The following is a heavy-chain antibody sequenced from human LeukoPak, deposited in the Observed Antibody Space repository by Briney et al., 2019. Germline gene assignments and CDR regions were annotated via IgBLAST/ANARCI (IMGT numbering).Heavy chain of an antibody. CDR3: AKDTVYGSPPGAFDI. V-gene: IGHV3-74*01. CDR2: INTDGSNT. Sequence: GGSLRLSCAASGFIYGNYWMHWVRQAPGKGLVWVSRINTDGSNTNYADSVKGRFTISRDNAKNTLYLQMNSLRAEDTALYYCAKDTVYGSPPGAFDIWGQGTMVTVSS. J-gene: IGHJ3*02. D-gene: IGHD3-10*01. CDR1: GFIYGNYW.